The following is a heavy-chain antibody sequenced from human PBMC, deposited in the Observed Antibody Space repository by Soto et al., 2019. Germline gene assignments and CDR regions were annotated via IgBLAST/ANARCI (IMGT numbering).Heavy chain of an antibody. CDR2: ISAYNGNT. V-gene: IGHV1-18*04. D-gene: IGHD3-22*01. J-gene: IGHJ5*01. CDR1: GYTFTSYG. Sequence: GASVKVSCKASGYTFTSYGISWVRQAPGQGLEGMGWISAYNGNTNYAQKLQGRVTITTDTSTSTAYMELRSLRSDDTAVYYCAGDLRRFTYYYDSSGDYFHSWGQGTLFTVPP. CDR3: AGDLRRFTYYYDSSGDYFHS.